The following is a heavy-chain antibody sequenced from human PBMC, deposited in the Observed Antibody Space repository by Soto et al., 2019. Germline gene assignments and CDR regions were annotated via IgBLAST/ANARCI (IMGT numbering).Heavy chain of an antibody. CDR2: INHSGST. CDR3: ARYSKYISYQPIVVVPAARGNWFDP. V-gene: IGHV4-34*01. Sequence: SETLSLTCAVYGGSFSGYYWSWIRQPPGKGLEWIGEINHSGSTNYNPSLKSRVTISVDTSKNQFSLKLSSVTAADTAVYYCARYSKYISYQPIVVVPAARGNWFDPWGQGTLVTVSS. J-gene: IGHJ5*02. CDR1: GGSFSGYY. D-gene: IGHD2-2*01.